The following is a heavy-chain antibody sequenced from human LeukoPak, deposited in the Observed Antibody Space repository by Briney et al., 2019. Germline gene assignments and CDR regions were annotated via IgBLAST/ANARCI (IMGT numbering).Heavy chain of an antibody. D-gene: IGHD6-6*01. J-gene: IGHJ4*02. V-gene: IGHV1-2*02. CDR2: IDPNSGGT. CDR1: GYTFTGYY. CDR3: ARDRAYSSSSGFFDY. Sequence: ASVKVSCKASGYTFTGYYMHWVRQAPGQGLEWMGWIDPNSGGTNYAQKFQGRVTMTRDTSISTAYMELSRLRSDDTAVYYCARDRAYSSSSGFFDYWGQGTLVTVSS.